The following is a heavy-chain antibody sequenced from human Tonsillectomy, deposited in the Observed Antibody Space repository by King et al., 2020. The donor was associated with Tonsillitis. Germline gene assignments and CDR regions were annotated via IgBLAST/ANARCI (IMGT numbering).Heavy chain of an antibody. D-gene: IGHD3-22*01. V-gene: IGHV1-2*02. J-gene: IGHJ4*02. Sequence: QLVQSGAEVKKPGASVKVSCKASGYTFTDYSTHWVRQAPGQGLECMGWINPNNVGTNYAKKFQGRVTMTRDTSISAVYMDLSGLKSDDTTVYYCARAFRYDTSGTLAGSDYWGQGTLVTVSS. CDR3: ARAFRYDTSGTLAGSDY. CDR1: GYTFTDYS. CDR2: INPNNVGT.